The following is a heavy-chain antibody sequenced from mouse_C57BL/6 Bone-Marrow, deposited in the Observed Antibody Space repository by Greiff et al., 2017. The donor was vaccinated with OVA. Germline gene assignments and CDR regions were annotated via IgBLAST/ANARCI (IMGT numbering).Heavy chain of an antibody. D-gene: IGHD4-1*01. V-gene: IGHV1-81*01. CDR2: IYPRSGNT. CDR1: GYTFTSYG. CDR3: ARGGNWDAMDY. J-gene: IGHJ4*01. Sequence: QVQLQQSGAELARPGASVKLSCKASGYTFTSYGISWVKQRTGQGLEWIGEIYPRSGNTSYNEKFKGKATLTADKSSSTAYMELRSLKAEDAAVYFCARGGNWDAMDYWGQGTSVTVSS.